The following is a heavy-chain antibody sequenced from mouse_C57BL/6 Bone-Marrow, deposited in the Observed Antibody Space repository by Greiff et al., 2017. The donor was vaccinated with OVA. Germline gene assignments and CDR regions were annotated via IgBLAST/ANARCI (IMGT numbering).Heavy chain of an antibody. J-gene: IGHJ2*01. CDR2: IDPANGNT. CDR3: ATLSFDY. CDR1: GFTIKNTY. V-gene: IGHV14-3*01. Sequence: EVKLEESVAELVRPGASVKLSCTASGFTIKNTYMHWVKQRPEQGLEWIGRIDPANGNTKYAPKFQGKATITADTSSNTAYLQLSSLTSEDTAIYYCATLSFDYWGQGTTLTVSS.